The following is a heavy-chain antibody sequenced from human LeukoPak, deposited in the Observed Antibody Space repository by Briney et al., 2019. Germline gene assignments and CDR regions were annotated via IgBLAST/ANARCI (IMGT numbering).Heavy chain of an antibody. J-gene: IGHJ4*02. CDR2: ISGSGGST. V-gene: IGHV3-23*01. Sequence: GGSLRLSCAASGFTFSSYAMSWVRQAPGEGLEWVSAISGSGGSTYYADSVKGRFTISRDNSKNTLYLQMNSLRAEDTAVYYCSRDTFGARDSWGQGTLVTVSS. CDR3: SRDTFGARDS. D-gene: IGHD3-10*01. CDR1: GFTFSSYA.